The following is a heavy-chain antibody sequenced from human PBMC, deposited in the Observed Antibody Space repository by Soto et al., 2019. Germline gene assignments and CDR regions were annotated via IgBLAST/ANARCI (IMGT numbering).Heavy chain of an antibody. V-gene: IGHV1-69*01. Sequence: QVQLVQSGAEVKKPGSSVKVSCKASGGDFINYAISWVRQAPGQGLEWMGGIIPIFRSANYAQKFQGRVTIAADESTTTAYMELTTLTSEHTAVYYCARDRYYDGVGYHYESAYWGQGTLVTVSS. CDR3: ARDRYYDGVGYHYESAY. J-gene: IGHJ4*02. D-gene: IGHD3-22*01. CDR2: IIPIFRSA. CDR1: GGDFINYA.